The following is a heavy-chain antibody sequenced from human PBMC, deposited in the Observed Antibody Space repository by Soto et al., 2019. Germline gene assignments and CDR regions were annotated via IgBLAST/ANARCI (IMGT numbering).Heavy chain of an antibody. V-gene: IGHV1-3*01. D-gene: IGHD2-2*02. CDR2: INAGNGKT. CDR3: ARAGDDCSTTNCYMIDY. Sequence: ASVKVSCKASGYTFTTYAMHWVRQAPGQRLEWMGWINAGNGKTKYSQKFQGRVTITRDTSATTVYMELSSLRSEDTAVYYCARAGDDCSTTNCYMIDYWGQGALVTVSS. J-gene: IGHJ4*02. CDR1: GYTFTTYA.